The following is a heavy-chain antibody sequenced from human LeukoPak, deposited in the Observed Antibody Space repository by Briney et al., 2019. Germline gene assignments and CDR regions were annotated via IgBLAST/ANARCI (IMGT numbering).Heavy chain of an antibody. D-gene: IGHD4-23*01. CDR2: IKQDGREK. CDR3: AKRTGGPCTY. V-gene: IGHV3-7*02. J-gene: IGHJ4*02. CDR1: GFTFSSYL. Sequence: GGSLRLSCATSGFTFSSYLMSWVRQAPGKGLEWVANIKQDGREKYYVDSVKGRFTISRDNAKNSLYLQMNSLRAEDTAVYYCAKRTGGPCTYWGQGTLVTVSS.